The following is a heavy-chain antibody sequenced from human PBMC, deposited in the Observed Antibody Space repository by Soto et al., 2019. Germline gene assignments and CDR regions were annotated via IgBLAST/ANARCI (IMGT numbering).Heavy chain of an antibody. Sequence: EVQLVESGGGLVKPGGSLRLSCAASGFTFSSYSMNWVRQAPGKGLEWVSSISSSSSYIYYADSVKGRFTISRDNAKNSLYLQINSLRAEDTAVYYCASDHNYGDYAYYYYMDVWGKGTTVTVSS. CDR1: GFTFSSYS. CDR3: ASDHNYGDYAYYYYMDV. V-gene: IGHV3-21*01. D-gene: IGHD4-17*01. CDR2: ISSSSSYI. J-gene: IGHJ6*03.